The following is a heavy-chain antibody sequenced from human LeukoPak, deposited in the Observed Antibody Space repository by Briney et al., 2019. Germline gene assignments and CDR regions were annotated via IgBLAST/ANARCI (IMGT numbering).Heavy chain of an antibody. Sequence: GESLKISGKGSGYSFTSYWIGWVRQMPGKGLEWMGIIYPGDSDTRYSPSFQGQVTISADKSISTAYLQWSSLKASDTAMYYCARTQTTVVTPFGYWGQGTLVTVSS. CDR3: ARTQTTVVTPFGY. V-gene: IGHV5-51*01. D-gene: IGHD4-23*01. CDR1: GYSFTSYW. CDR2: IYPGDSDT. J-gene: IGHJ4*02.